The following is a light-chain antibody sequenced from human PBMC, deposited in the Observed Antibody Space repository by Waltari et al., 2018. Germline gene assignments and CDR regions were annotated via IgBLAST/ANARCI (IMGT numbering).Light chain of an antibody. V-gene: IGKV1-33*01. CDR2: DCS. CDR1: HVIHTY. Sequence: DIQMTQSPSFLSASIGDRVSITCQASHVIHTYLLWYQHKAGQAPKVLIYDCSKLDRGVPSRFGGSGSGTDFTFTISSLQPEDVATYYCQEYDSLPYAFGQGTKVEIK. CDR3: QEYDSLPYA. J-gene: IGKJ2*01.